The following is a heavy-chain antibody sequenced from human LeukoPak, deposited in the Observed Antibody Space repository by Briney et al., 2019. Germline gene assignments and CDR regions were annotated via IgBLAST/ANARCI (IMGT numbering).Heavy chain of an antibody. CDR2: IHPSGSST. V-gene: IGHV1-46*01. D-gene: IGHD5-18*01. CDR1: GYTFTSHY. J-gene: IGHJ4*02. Sequence: ASVKISCKASGYTFTSHYMHWVRQAPGQWLECMGVIHPSGSSTNYAQKFQGRVTMTKDTSTSTVYIELNSLRSADTAVYYCARMDMDIAMVTNYLDHWGQGTLVTVSS. CDR3: ARMDMDIAMVTNYLDH.